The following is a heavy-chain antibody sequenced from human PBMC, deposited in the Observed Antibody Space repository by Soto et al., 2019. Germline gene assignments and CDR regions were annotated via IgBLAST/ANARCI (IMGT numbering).Heavy chain of an antibody. D-gene: IGHD6-13*01. J-gene: IGHJ4*02. CDR3: ARGKIIAARDLDY. CDR1: GGTFSSYA. V-gene: IGHV1-69*13. Sequence: AASVKVSCKASGGTFSSYAISWVRQAPGQGLEWMGGIIPIFGTANYAQKFQGRVTITADESTSTAYMELSSLRSEDTAVYYCARGKIIAARDLDYWGQGTLVTVSS. CDR2: IIPIFGTA.